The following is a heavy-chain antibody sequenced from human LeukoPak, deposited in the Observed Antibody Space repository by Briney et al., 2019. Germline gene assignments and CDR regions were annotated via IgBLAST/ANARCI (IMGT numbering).Heavy chain of an antibody. CDR1: GYSISSGYY. Sequence: SETLSLTCTVSGYSISSGYYWGWIRQPPGKGLEWIGSGSTYYNPSLKSRVTISVDTSKNQFSLKLSSVTAADTAVYFCASHCSSTSCYSTRFDYWGQGTLVTVSS. D-gene: IGHD2-2*01. J-gene: IGHJ4*02. CDR3: ASHCSSTSCYSTRFDY. V-gene: IGHV4-38-2*02. CDR2: SGST.